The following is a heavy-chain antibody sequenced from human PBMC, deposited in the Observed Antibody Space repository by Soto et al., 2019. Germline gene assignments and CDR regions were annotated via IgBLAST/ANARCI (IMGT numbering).Heavy chain of an antibody. CDR2: IYVTGAV. CDR1: GAALNSGNYY. V-gene: IGHV4-31*03. CDR3: VRRRMHDRSTGWFDP. Sequence: PSETLSLTCSVSGAALNSGNYYWSWIRQVPGKGLEWIGHIYVTGAVDYNPSLRDRITISQDTSERQFSLNLRLVTAADTAVYYCVRRRMHDRSTGWFDPWGQGIRVTVSS. D-gene: IGHD2-15*01. J-gene: IGHJ5*02.